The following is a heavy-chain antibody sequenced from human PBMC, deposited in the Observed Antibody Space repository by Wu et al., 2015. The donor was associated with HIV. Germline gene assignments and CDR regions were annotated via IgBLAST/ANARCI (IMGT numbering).Heavy chain of an antibody. CDR2: INPSGGST. D-gene: IGHD3-9*01. CDR3: ARDTRLRYFDWLSDYDAFDI. CDR1: GYTFTSYY. J-gene: IGHJ3*02. V-gene: IGHV1-46*01. Sequence: QVQLVQSGAEVKKPGASVKVSCKASGYTFTSYYMHWVRQAPGQGLEWMGIINPSGGSTSYAQKFQGRVTMTRDTSTSTVYMELSSLRSEDTAVYYCARDTRLRYFDWLSDYDAFDIWGQGTMVTVSS.